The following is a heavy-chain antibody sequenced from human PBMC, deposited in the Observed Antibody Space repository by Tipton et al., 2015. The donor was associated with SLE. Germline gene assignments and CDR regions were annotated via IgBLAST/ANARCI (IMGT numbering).Heavy chain of an antibody. Sequence: SLRLSCAASGFTFSSYWMHWVRQAPGKGLVWVSRINSDGSSTSYADSVKGRFTISRDNAKNTLYLQMNSLRAEDTAVYYCAKAGDSSGWYFDYWGQGTLVTVSS. CDR1: GFTFSSYW. D-gene: IGHD6-19*01. CDR2: INSDGSST. J-gene: IGHJ4*02. CDR3: AKAGDSSGWYFDY. V-gene: IGHV3-74*01.